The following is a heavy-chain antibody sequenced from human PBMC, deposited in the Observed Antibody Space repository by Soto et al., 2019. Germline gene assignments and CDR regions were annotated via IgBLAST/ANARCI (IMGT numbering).Heavy chain of an antibody. CDR3: ARARPHCSSTTCYNDYYGMDV. CDR2: ISYDGSNK. V-gene: IGHV3-30-3*01. J-gene: IGHJ6*02. CDR1: GSSFTSYP. Sequence: QVQLVESGGGVVQPGRSLRLSCAASGSSFTSYPMHWVRQAPGKGLEWVAVISYDGSNKYYTDSVKGRFTISRDNSKNTLYLQMNSLRAEDTAVYSCARARPHCSSTTCYNDYYGMDVWGQGTTVTVSS. D-gene: IGHD2-2*01.